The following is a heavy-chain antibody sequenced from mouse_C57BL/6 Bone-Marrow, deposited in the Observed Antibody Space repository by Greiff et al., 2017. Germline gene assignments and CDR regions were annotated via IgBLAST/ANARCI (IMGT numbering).Heavy chain of an antibody. V-gene: IGHV1-69*01. CDR3: ARSSGYPDY. Sequence: VQLQQPGAELVMPGASVKLYCKASGYTFTSYWMHWVKQRPGQGLEWIGEIDPSDSYTNYNEKFKGKSTLTVDKSSSTAYMQLSSLTSEDSAVYYCARSSGYPDYWGQGTTLTVSS. CDR1: GYTFTSYW. D-gene: IGHD3-1*01. J-gene: IGHJ2*01. CDR2: IDPSDSYT.